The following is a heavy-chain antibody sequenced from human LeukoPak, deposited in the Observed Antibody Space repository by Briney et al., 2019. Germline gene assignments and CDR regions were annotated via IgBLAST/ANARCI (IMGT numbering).Heavy chain of an antibody. Sequence: ASVKVSCKASGYIYTRYGISWVRQAPGQGLEWMGWISAYNGNTNYEQKHQDRITMTTDTATSTAYMEVRSLRSEDTAVYYCATDRNWKDFDYWGQGTLVTVSS. J-gene: IGHJ4*02. V-gene: IGHV1-18*04. CDR3: ATDRNWKDFDY. CDR2: ISAYNGNT. CDR1: GYIYTRYG. D-gene: IGHD1-1*01.